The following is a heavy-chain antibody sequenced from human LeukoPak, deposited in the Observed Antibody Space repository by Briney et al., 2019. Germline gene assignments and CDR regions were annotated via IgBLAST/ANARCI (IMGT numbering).Heavy chain of an antibody. D-gene: IGHD1-26*01. CDR2: INPHSGAT. V-gene: IGHV1-2*02. CDR3: ARAGRYSDNWFDP. CDR1: GYTFTGYY. J-gene: IGHJ5*02. Sequence: ASVKLSCEASGYTFTGYYMHWVRQAPGKGLEWVGWINPHSGATNYAQMFQGRVTMTRDTSKNTLYREVNTLISGDKAVYHCARAGRYSDNWFDPWGQGTLVTVPS.